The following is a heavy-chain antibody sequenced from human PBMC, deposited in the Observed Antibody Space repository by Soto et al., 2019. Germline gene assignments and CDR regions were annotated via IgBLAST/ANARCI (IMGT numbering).Heavy chain of an antibody. V-gene: IGHV5-51*01. CDR1: GFRFPNYW. CDR2: IYLSDSDT. Sequence: PGESLKISCKTSGFRFPNYWIAWVRQMPGKGLEWMGIIYLSDSDTRYSPSFQGQVTISADKSISTAYLQWSSLNASHTAVYYCTRHNFCGSGSYSLPYYYYGMEVLYQGTTLT. J-gene: IGHJ6*02. D-gene: IGHD3-10*01. CDR3: TRHNFCGSGSYSLPYYYYGMEV.